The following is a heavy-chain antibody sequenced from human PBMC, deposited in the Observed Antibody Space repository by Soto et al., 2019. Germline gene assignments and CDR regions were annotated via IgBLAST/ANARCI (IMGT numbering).Heavy chain of an antibody. Sequence: SETLSRTCTVSGGSISSSCYSWSWIREDAGKGLEWIGYVYFSVNTDYNPSLKSRVTISVDTSKKKFSLRLTSVTVAETAVYYCSRFGYDSSGYPSWLDPWGQGTLVTVSS. D-gene: IGHD3-22*01. V-gene: IGHV4-31*03. CDR3: SRFGYDSSGYPSWLDP. CDR2: VYFSVNT. CDR1: GGSISSSCYS. J-gene: IGHJ5*02.